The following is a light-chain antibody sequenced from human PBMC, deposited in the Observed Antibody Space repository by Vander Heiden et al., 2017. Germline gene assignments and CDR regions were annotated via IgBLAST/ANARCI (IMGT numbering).Light chain of an antibody. Sequence: DIPMTQSPSPLSASVGDRVTITCRASQSISSYLNWYQQKPGKAPKLLISAASSLQSGVPSRFSGSGSGTDFTLTISSLQPEDFATYYCQQSYNTPVTFGQGTKVEIK. J-gene: IGKJ1*01. CDR2: AAS. V-gene: IGKV1-39*01. CDR3: QQSYNTPVT. CDR1: QSISSY.